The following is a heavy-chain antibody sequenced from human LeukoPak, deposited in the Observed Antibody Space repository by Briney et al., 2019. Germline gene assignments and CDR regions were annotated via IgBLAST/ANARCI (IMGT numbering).Heavy chain of an antibody. CDR1: GFNFSSYD. V-gene: IGHV3-30*11. J-gene: IGHJ4*02. Sequence: GGSPRIFCAKSGFNFSSYDMNGVLQAPGKGLVGWAVISYDGSNKYYADSVKGRFTISRDNSKNTLYLQMNSLRAEDTAVYYCARDYCSGGSCYSQPWGQGTLVTVSS. D-gene: IGHD2-15*01. CDR2: ISYDGSNK. CDR3: ARDYCSGGSCYSQP.